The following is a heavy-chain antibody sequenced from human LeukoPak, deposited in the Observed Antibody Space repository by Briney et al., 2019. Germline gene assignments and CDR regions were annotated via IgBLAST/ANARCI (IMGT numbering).Heavy chain of an antibody. D-gene: IGHD3-10*01. CDR3: ARDGGSLPNYYYYMDV. V-gene: IGHV3-30*01. J-gene: IGHJ6*03. Sequence: GGSLRLSCAASGFTFSSYAMHWVRQAPGKGLEWVAVISYDGSNKYYADSVKGRFTISRDNSKNTLYLQTNSLRAEDTAVYYCARDGGSLPNYYYYMDVWGKGTTVTVSS. CDR1: GFTFSSYA. CDR2: ISYDGSNK.